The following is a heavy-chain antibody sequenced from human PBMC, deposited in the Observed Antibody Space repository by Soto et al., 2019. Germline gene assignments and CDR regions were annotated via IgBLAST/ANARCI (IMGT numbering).Heavy chain of an antibody. D-gene: IGHD3-10*01. Sequence: QVQLVESGGGVVQPGRSLRLSCAASGFTFSSYGMHWVRQAPGKGLEWVAVIWYDGSNKYYADSVKGRFTISRDNSKNTLYLQMNSLRAEDTAVYYCARDAYYYGSGSYHNYYYYYYMDVWGKGPTVTVSS. CDR2: IWYDGSNK. J-gene: IGHJ6*03. V-gene: IGHV3-33*01. CDR3: ARDAYYYGSGSYHNYYYYYYMDV. CDR1: GFTFSSYG.